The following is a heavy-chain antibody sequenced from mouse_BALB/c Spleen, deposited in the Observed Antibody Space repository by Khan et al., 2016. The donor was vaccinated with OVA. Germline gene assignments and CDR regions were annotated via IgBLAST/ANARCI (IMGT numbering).Heavy chain of an antibody. D-gene: IGHD2-1*01. CDR1: GFSLSSYG. CDR2: IWAGGST. CDR3: DRYYCSYGWYFDV. V-gene: IGHV2-9*02. J-gene: IGHJ1*01. Sequence: QVQLKESGPGLVAPSQSLSITCTVSGFSLSSYGVHWVRQPPGKGLEWLGVIWAGGSTNYNSALMSRLSISKDNSKSQVSLKMNSLQTDDTAMYYYDRYYCSYGWYFDVWGAGTTVTVSS.